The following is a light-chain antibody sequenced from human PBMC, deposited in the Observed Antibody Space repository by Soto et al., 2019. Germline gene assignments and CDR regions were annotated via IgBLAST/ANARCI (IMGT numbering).Light chain of an antibody. CDR3: QQYGGSPRT. J-gene: IGKJ1*01. V-gene: IGKV3-20*01. Sequence: EIVLTQSPGTLSLSPGERATLSCRASQSVSNSYLAWYQQKPGQAPRLLIYGSSSRATGIPDRFSGSGSGTDFTLTISRLAPEDFAVYYCQQYGGSPRTFGQGTKVEIK. CDR1: QSVSNSY. CDR2: GSS.